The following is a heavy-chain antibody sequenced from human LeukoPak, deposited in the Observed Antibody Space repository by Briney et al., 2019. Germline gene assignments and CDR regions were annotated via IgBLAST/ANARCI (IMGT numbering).Heavy chain of an antibody. J-gene: IGHJ6*03. V-gene: IGHV1-18*01. CDR1: GYTFTSYG. D-gene: IGHD3-3*01. Sequence: ASVKVSCKASGYTFTSYGISWVRQAPGQGLEWMGWISAYNGNTNYAQKLQGRVTMTTDTSTSTAHMELRSLRSDDTAVYYCARDPYYDFWSGYYYYYYYMDVWGKGTTVTVSS. CDR3: ARDPYYDFWSGYYYYYYYMDV. CDR2: ISAYNGNT.